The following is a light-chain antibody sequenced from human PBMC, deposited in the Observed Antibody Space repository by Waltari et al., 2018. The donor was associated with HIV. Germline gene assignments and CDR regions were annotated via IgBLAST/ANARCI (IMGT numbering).Light chain of an antibody. V-gene: IGLV2-23*02. CDR1: SSDVGKYKL. CDR2: DVT. CDR3: CSFAGSSTYI. Sequence: QSALTQPASVSGSRGQSVTIFCNGTSSDVGKYKLLSWYQQSPGKAPKVVIYDVTDRPSRVSSRFSPSKSGNTASLTISGLQPQNGGDYFCCSFAGSSTYIFGSGTLVTVL. J-gene: IGLJ1*01.